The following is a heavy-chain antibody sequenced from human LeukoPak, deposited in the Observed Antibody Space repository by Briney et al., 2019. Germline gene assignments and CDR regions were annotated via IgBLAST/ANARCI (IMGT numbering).Heavy chain of an antibody. D-gene: IGHD3-10*01. J-gene: IGHJ4*02. Sequence: GGSLRLSCAASGFTFSSYGMHWVRQAPGKGLEWVAFIRYDGSNKYYADSVKGRFTISRDNSKNTLYLQMNSLRAEDTAVYYCAKLIPSGFGELLHLPFDYWGQGTLVTVS. CDR2: IRYDGSNK. CDR3: AKLIPSGFGELLHLPFDY. V-gene: IGHV3-30*02. CDR1: GFTFSSYG.